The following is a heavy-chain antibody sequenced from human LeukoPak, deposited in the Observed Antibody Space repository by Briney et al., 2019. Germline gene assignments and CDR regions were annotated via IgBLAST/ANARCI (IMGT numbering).Heavy chain of an antibody. D-gene: IGHD6-19*01. CDR2: INHSGST. Sequence: SETLSLTCAVYGGSFSGYYWSWIRQPPGKGLEWIGEINHSGSTNYNPSLKSRVTMSVDTSKNQFSLKLSSVTAADTAVYYCATIAVAGTPLDYWGQGTLVTVSS. V-gene: IGHV4-34*01. J-gene: IGHJ4*02. CDR1: GGSFSGYY. CDR3: ATIAVAGTPLDY.